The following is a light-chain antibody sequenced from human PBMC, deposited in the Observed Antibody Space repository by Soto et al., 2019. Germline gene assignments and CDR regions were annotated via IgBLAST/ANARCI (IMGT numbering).Light chain of an antibody. CDR2: AAS. CDR1: QTISGY. J-gene: IGKJ1*01. Sequence: IQVTKSASSLSASVGDRVTITCRASQTISGYLNWYQQKPGKAPELLIYAASSLQSGVPSRFSGSGSGTDFTLTISSLQPEDFAIYYCQQSYSTPRTFGQGTKVDIK. CDR3: QQSYSTPRT. V-gene: IGKV1-39*01.